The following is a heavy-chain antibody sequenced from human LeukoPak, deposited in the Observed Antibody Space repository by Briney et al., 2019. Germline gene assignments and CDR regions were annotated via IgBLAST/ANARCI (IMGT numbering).Heavy chain of an antibody. CDR2: MYHSGST. CDR1: GYPISSGYY. V-gene: IGHV4-38-2*02. D-gene: IGHD3-22*01. CDR3: ARDPIVGGRRFDP. J-gene: IGHJ5*02. Sequence: PSETLSLTCTVSGYPISSGYYWGWIRQPPGKGLEWIGSMYHSGSTYDNPSLKSRVTISVDTSKNQFSLKLISVTAADTAVYYCARDPIVGGRRFDPWGQGILVTVSS.